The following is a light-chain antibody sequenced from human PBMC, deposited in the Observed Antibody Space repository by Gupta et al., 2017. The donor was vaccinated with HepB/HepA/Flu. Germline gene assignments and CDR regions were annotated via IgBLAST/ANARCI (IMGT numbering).Light chain of an antibody. CDR3: QQDDSNPWT. CDR1: QGISSY. V-gene: IGKV1-8*01. CDR2: AAS. J-gene: IGKJ5*01. Sequence: AIRMTQSPSSFSASTGDRVTITCRASQGISSYLAWYQQKPGKAPKLLIYAASTLQSGVPSRFSGSGSGTDFTLTISCLQSEDFATYYCQQDDSNPWTFGQGTQVEIK.